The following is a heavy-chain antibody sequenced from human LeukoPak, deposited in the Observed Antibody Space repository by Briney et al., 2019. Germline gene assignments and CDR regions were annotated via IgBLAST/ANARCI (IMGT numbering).Heavy chain of an antibody. J-gene: IGHJ4*02. CDR3: ARGHLTPTLFDY. CDR2: IYFSGST. V-gene: IGHV4-59*02. Sequence: SETLSLTCTVSGASVSSYYWSWIRQPPGKELEWIGYIYFSGSTNYTPSLKSRVTISVDTSKNQSSLKLSSVTAADTAVYYCARGHLTPTLFDYWGQGTLVTVSS. CDR1: GASVSSYY.